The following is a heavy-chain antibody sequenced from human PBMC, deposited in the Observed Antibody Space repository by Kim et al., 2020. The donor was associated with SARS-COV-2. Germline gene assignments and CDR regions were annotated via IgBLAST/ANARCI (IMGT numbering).Heavy chain of an antibody. D-gene: IGHD3-10*01. J-gene: IGHJ6*02. CDR3: ARGGLRFGEPPMDV. CDR2: IIPILGIA. CDR1: GGTFSSYA. Sequence: SVKVSCKASGGTFSSYAISWVRQAPGQGLEWMGRIIPILGIANYAQKFQGRVTITADKSTSTAYMELSSLRSEDTAVYYCARGGLRFGEPPMDVWGQGTTVTVSS. V-gene: IGHV1-69*04.